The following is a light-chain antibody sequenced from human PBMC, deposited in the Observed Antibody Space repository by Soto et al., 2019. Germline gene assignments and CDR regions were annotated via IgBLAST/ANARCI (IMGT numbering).Light chain of an antibody. CDR3: SSYTSSSTRV. CDR2: DVS. J-gene: IGLJ1*01. CDR1: SSDVGGYNY. Sequence: QSALTQSASVSGSPGQSITISCTGTSSDVGGYNYVSWYQQHPGKAPKLMIYDVSNRPSGVSNRFPGSKSGNTASLTISGLQAEDEADYYCSSYTSSSTRVFGTGTKVTVL. V-gene: IGLV2-14*01.